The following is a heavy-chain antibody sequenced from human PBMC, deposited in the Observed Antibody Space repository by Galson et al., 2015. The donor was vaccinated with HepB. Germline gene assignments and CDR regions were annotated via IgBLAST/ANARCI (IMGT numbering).Heavy chain of an antibody. Sequence: SLRLSCAASGFTFSSYAMSWVRQAPGKGLEWVSAISGSGGSTYYADSVKGRFTISRDNSKNTLYLQMNSLRAEDTAVYYCAKARSWYYYGMDVWGQGTTVTVSS. CDR3: AKARSWYYYGMDV. CDR1: GFTFSSYA. D-gene: IGHD6-13*01. V-gene: IGHV3-23*01. CDR2: ISGSGGST. J-gene: IGHJ6*02.